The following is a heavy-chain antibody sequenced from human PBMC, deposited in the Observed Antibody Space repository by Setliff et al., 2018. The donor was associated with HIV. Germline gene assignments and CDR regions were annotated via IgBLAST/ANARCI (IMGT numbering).Heavy chain of an antibody. J-gene: IGHJ6*02. CDR1: GYTFTGHY. CDR2: INPNRGGT. Sequence: ASVKVSCKASGYTFTGHYIHWVRQAPGQGLEWMGRINPNRGGTNYAQKFQGRFTMTRDTSISAAYMELSRLRSDDTAVYYCAREQVGFGPPRGMDVWGQGTTVTVSS. V-gene: IGHV1-2*06. D-gene: IGHD3-10*01. CDR3: AREQVGFGPPRGMDV.